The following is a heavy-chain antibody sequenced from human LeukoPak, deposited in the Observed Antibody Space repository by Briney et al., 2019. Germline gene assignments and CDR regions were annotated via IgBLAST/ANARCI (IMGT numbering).Heavy chain of an antibody. CDR1: GYTFTSYG. CDR2: ISAYNGNT. D-gene: IGHD2-21*02. J-gene: IGHJ6*03. CDR3: ARTAGLRGYYYYYMDV. V-gene: IGHV1-18*01. Sequence: ASVKVSCKASGYTFTSYGISWVRQAPGQGLEWMGWISAYNGNTNYAQKLQGRVTMTTDTSTSTAYMELRSLRSDDTAVYYCARTAGLRGYYYYYMDVWGKGTTVTVSS.